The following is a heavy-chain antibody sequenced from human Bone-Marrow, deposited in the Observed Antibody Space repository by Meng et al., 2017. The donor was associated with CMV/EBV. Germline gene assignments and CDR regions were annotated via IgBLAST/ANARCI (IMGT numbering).Heavy chain of an antibody. CDR1: GYTFSYYD. CDR3: ARGQVQCSTINCHDYRFAGMDV. V-gene: IGHV1-8*02. D-gene: IGHD2/OR15-2a*01. J-gene: IGHJ6*02. CDR2: MNPNRGNT. Sequence: ASVKVSCKASGYTFSYYDIIWVRQASGQGLEWVGWMNPNRGNTAYAQKFQGRVTMTRDTSTSIAYMELSSLRSGETAVYYCARGQVQCSTINCHDYRFAGMDVWGQGTTVTVS.